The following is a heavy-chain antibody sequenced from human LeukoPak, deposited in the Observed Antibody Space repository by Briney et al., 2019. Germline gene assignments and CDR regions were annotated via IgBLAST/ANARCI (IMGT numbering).Heavy chain of an antibody. V-gene: IGHV3-48*03. Sequence: PGGSLRLSCAASGFTFSSYEMNWVRQAPGKGLEWVSYISSSGSTMYYADSVKGRFTISRDNAKNSLYLQMNSLRAEDTAVYYCARDLGYCTSTSCYSLYGMDVWGKGTTVTVSS. J-gene: IGHJ6*04. CDR1: GFTFSSYE. CDR3: ARDLGYCTSTSCYSLYGMDV. CDR2: ISSSGSTM. D-gene: IGHD2-2*02.